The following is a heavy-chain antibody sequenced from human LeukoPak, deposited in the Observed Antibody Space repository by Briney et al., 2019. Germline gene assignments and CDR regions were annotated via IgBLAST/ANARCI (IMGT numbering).Heavy chain of an antibody. D-gene: IGHD4-17*01. J-gene: IGHJ4*02. CDR1: GFTFSSYS. V-gene: IGHV3-48*01. Sequence: GGSLRLSCAASGFTFSSYSMNWVRQAPGKGLEWVSYISSSSSMIYYADSVKGRFTISRDNAKNSLYPQMNSLRAEDTAVYYCARIMTTVTTVEYWGQGTLVTVSS. CDR3: ARIMTTVTTVEY. CDR2: ISSSSSMI.